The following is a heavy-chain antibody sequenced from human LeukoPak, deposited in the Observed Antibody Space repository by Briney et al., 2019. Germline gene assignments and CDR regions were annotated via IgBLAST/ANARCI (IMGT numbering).Heavy chain of an antibody. CDR1: GFTFSTYA. Sequence: SGGSLRLSCAASGFTFSTYAMSWVRQAPGKGLEGVSAISGDDGSTYYADSLKGRFTISRDNSKNTLYLQMNSLRAEDTAVYYCAKDISQGYTYGFIEQDFWGQGTPVTVSS. J-gene: IGHJ4*02. CDR2: ISGDDGST. D-gene: IGHD5-18*01. CDR3: AKDISQGYTYGFIEQDF. V-gene: IGHV3-23*01.